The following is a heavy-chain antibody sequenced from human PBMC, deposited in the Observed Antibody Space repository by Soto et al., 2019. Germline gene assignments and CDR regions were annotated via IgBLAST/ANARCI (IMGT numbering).Heavy chain of an antibody. CDR1: GGSFSGYY. D-gene: IGHD2-2*01. CDR3: ARAFGSTMPSLV. Sequence: PSETLSLTCAVYGGSFSGYYWNWIRQPPGKGLEWIGYVFYTGSTDYNPSLKSRVTMSIDTSRNQFSLKLTSVSAADTAVYYCARAFGSTMPSLVWGQGTLVTVSS. J-gene: IGHJ4*02. V-gene: IGHV4-59*01. CDR2: VFYTGST.